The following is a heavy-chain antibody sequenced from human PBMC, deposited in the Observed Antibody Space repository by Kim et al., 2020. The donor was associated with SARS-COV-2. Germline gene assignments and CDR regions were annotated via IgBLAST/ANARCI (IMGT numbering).Heavy chain of an antibody. J-gene: IGHJ4*02. CDR1: GYTFTSYY. CDR2: INPSDGNT. D-gene: IGHD6-19*01. CDR3: ARDDYGVGAVAGTWYDY. Sequence: ASVKVSCKASGYTFTSYYMHWVRQAPGQGLEWMGIINPSDGNTSYAQKFQGRVTMTRDTSTSTVYMELSSLRSEDTAVYYCARDDYGVGAVAGTWYDYWGQGTLVTVSS. V-gene: IGHV1-46*01.